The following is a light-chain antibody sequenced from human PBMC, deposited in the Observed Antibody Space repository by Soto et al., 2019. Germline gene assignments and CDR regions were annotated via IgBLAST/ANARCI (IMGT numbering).Light chain of an antibody. Sequence: EIVLTQSPGTLSLSPGERATLSCRASQSVSSNYLAWYQQKPGQAPRLLIYGASSRATGIPDRFSGSGSGTDFTLTGSRLAPEDFAVYCCQQYGGSSGTFGRGTKVEIK. CDR3: QQYGGSSGT. V-gene: IGKV3-20*01. CDR2: GAS. CDR1: QSVSSNY. J-gene: IGKJ1*01.